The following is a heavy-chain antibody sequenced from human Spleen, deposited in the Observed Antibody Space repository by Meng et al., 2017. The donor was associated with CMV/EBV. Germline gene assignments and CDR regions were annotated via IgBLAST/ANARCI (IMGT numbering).Heavy chain of an antibody. J-gene: IGHJ4*02. V-gene: IGHV3-7*03. Sequence: GGSLRLSCAASGFTFSTYWMSWVRQAPGKGLEWVANIKQDGSEKYYVDSVKGRFTISRDNAKNSLYLQMNSLRAEDTALYYCAKDAYYDFWSGYPPFDYWGQGTLVTVSS. CDR1: GFTFSTYW. CDR3: AKDAYYDFWSGYPPFDY. D-gene: IGHD3-3*01. CDR2: IKQDGSEK.